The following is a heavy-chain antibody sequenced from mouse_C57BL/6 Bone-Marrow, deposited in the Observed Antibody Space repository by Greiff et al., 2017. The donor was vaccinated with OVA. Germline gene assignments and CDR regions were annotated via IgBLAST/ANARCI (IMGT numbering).Heavy chain of an antibody. CDR2: ISDGGSYT. CDR3: NYFDY. V-gene: IGHV5-4*01. Sequence: VQLQQSGGGLVKPGGSLKLSCAASGFTFSSYAMSWVRQTPEKRLEWVATISDGGSYTYYPDNVKGRFTISRDNAKNNLYLQMSHLKSEDTAMYYCNYFDYWGQGTTLTVSS. J-gene: IGHJ2*01. CDR1: GFTFSSYA.